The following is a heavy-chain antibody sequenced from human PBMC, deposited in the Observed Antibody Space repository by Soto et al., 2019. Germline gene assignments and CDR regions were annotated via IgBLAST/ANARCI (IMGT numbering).Heavy chain of an antibody. J-gene: IGHJ3*02. V-gene: IGHV1-46*03. CDR3: AREGGVPIFGVVIIEGNDAFDI. CDR1: GYTFTSYY. D-gene: IGHD3-3*01. Sequence: QVQLVQSGAEVKKPGASVKVSCKASGYTFTSYYMHWVRQAPGQGLEWMGIINPSGGSTSDAQKLQGRVPMTRDTSTSTGYMELCSLRSEGTAVYYCAREGGVPIFGVVIIEGNDAFDIWGQGTMVTVSS. CDR2: INPSGGST.